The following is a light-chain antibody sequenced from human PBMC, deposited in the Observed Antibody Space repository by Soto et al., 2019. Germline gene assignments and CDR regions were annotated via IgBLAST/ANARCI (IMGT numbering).Light chain of an antibody. CDR2: EVS. CDR3: TSYTSDNRSYV. CDR1: SSDVGAYTS. V-gene: IGLV2-14*01. J-gene: IGLJ1*01. Sequence: QSALTQPASVSGSPGQSITISCTGTSSDVGAYTSVSWYQQHPGKAPKLMIYEVSNRPSGVSNRFSGSKSANTASLTISGLQAEGEAHYYCTSYTSDNRSYVFGTGTKVTVL.